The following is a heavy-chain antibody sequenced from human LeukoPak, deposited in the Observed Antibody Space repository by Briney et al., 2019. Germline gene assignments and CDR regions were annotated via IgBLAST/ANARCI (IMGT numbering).Heavy chain of an antibody. J-gene: IGHJ6*03. CDR3: ARDRVVAATHNYYYYYYMDV. CDR1: GGTFSSYA. V-gene: IGHV1-69*13. Sequence: ASVKVSCKASGGTFSSYAISWVRQAPGQGLEWMGGITPIFGTANYAQKFQGRVTITADESTSTAYMELSSLRSEDTAVYYCARDRVVAATHNYYYYYYMDVWGKGTTVTISS. D-gene: IGHD2-15*01. CDR2: ITPIFGTA.